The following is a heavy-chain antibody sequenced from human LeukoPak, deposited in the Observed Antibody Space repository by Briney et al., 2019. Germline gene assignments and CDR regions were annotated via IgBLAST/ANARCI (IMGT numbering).Heavy chain of an antibody. Sequence: SVTVSCKASGGTFSSYTISWVRQAPGQGREWMGGIIPILGIANYAQKFQGRVTITADKSTSTAYMELSSLRSEDTAVYYCASSSEGSSGYYYVLDYWGQGTLVTVSS. V-gene: IGHV1-69*02. CDR1: GGTFSSYT. CDR2: IIPILGIA. J-gene: IGHJ4*02. CDR3: ASSSEGSSGYYYVLDY. D-gene: IGHD3-22*01.